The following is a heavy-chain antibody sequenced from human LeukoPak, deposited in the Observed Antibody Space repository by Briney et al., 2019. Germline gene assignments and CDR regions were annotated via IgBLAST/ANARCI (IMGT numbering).Heavy chain of an antibody. CDR1: GFTFSSYA. Sequence: GGSLRLSCAASGFTFSSYAMHWVRQAPGKGLEWVAVISYDGSNKYYADSVKGRFTISRDNSKNTLYLQMNSLRAEDTAVYHCARTRKFDWGQGTLVTVSS. CDR2: ISYDGSNK. J-gene: IGHJ4*02. V-gene: IGHV3-30-3*01. D-gene: IGHD3-16*01. CDR3: ARTRKFD.